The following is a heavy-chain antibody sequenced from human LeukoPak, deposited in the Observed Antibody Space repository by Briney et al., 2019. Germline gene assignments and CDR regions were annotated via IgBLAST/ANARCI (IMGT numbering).Heavy chain of an antibody. V-gene: IGHV4-34*01. CDR2: INHSGST. D-gene: IGHD3-22*01. CDR1: GGSFSGYY. CDR3: ARGASLYYYDSSGYSDY. J-gene: IGHJ4*02. Sequence: SETLSLTCAVYGGSFSGYYWSWIRQPPGKGREWIGEINHSGSTNYNPSLKSRFTTSVDTSRNQFSLKLTSVTAADTAVYYCARGASLYYYDSSGYSDYWGQGALVTVSS.